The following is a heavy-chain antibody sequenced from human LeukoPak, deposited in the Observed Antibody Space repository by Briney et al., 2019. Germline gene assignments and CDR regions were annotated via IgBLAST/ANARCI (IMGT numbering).Heavy chain of an antibody. CDR2: ISAYNGNT. J-gene: IGHJ6*02. Sequence: ASVKVSCKASGYTFTSHGVSWVRQAPGQGLEWMGWISAYNGNTNYAQKLQGRVTMTTDTSTSTAYMELRSLRSDDTAVYYCARISTSYMDYYGMDVWGQGTTVTVSS. CDR3: ARISTSYMDYYGMDV. D-gene: IGHD2-2*01. V-gene: IGHV1-18*01. CDR1: GYTFTSHG.